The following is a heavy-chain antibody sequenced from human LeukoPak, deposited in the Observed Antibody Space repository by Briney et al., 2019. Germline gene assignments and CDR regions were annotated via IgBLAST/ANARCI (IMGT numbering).Heavy chain of an antibody. CDR1: GFTFSSYW. J-gene: IGHJ4*02. CDR3: ARAPTAYSSSWYDY. CDR2: IKQDGSEK. D-gene: IGHD6-13*01. Sequence: GGSLRLSCAASGFTFSSYWMSWVRQAPGKGLEWVANIKQDGSEKYYVDSVKGRFTISRDNAKNSLYLQMNSLRAEDTAVYYCARAPTAYSSSWYDYWGQGTLVTVSS. V-gene: IGHV3-7*01.